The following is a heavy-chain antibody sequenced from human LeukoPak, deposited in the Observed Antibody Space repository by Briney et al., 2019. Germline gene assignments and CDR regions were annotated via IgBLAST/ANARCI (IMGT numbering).Heavy chain of an antibody. J-gene: IGHJ4*02. CDR3: AKSTSSWERVDY. CDR2: ISGNSGRT. V-gene: IGHV3-23*01. Sequence: GGSLRLSCAASGFTFSSYTMNWVRQAPGKGLEWVSSISGNSGRTYYADSVKGRFSISRDNSNNTLYLQMNSLRAEDAAVYYCAKSTSSWERVDYWAREPWLPSPQ. D-gene: IGHD6-13*01. CDR1: GFTFSSYT.